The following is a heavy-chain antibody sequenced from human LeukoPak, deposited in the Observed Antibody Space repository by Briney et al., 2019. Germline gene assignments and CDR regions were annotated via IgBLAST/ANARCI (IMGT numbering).Heavy chain of an antibody. CDR1: GGSISSSSYY. CDR3: ARDNTGGIAFDI. CDR2: IYYSGST. J-gene: IGHJ3*02. Sequence: PSETLSLTCTVSGGSISSSSYYWGWIRQPPGKGLEWIGSIYYSGSTYYNPSLKSRVTISVDTSKNQFSLKLSSVTAADTAVYYCARDNTGGIAFDIWGQGTMVAVSS. V-gene: IGHV4-39*07. D-gene: IGHD6-13*01.